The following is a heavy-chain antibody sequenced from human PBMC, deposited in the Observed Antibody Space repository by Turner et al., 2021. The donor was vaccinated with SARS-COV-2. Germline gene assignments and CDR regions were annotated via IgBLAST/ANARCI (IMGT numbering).Heavy chain of an antibody. CDR1: GFTFSSYA. D-gene: IGHD3-22*01. Sequence: EGQLLESGGGLVEPGGSLRLSCAASGFTFSSYAMIWVRQAPGKGLEWVSAISGSGGSTYYADSVTGRFTISRDNSKNTLYLQMNSLRAEDTAVYYCAKADRIMIVVVITLFDSWGQGTLVTVSS. J-gene: IGHJ4*02. CDR3: AKADRIMIVVVITLFDS. CDR2: ISGSGGST. V-gene: IGHV3-23*01.